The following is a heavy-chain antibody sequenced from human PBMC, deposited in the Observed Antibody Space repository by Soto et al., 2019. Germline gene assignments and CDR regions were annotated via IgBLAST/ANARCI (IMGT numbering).Heavy chain of an antibody. D-gene: IGHD6-19*01. Sequence: DVRLVESGGGLVQPGGSLRLSCAASSFTFSSYWLSWVRQAPGKGLEWVATIKQDGSENYYVDSVKGRFIISRDNAKNSLYLQMSSLRADDTAVYYCARDGPFISVAAPAFQYAMDVWGQGTTVTVS. CDR1: SFTFSSYW. V-gene: IGHV3-7*03. CDR3: ARDGPFISVAAPAFQYAMDV. CDR2: IKQDGSEN. J-gene: IGHJ6*02.